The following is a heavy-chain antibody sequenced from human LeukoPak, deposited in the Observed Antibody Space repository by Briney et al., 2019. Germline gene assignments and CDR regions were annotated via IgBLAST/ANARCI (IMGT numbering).Heavy chain of an antibody. CDR3: ARGDYYDSSGYYFPDAFDI. D-gene: IGHD3-22*01. Sequence: GGSLRLSCASSGFTFSSYGMHWVRQAPGKGLEWVAVIWYDGSNKYYVDSVQGRFTISRDNSKNTLYLQMSSLRAEDTAVYYCARGDYYDSSGYYFPDAFDIWGQGTMVTVSS. J-gene: IGHJ3*02. V-gene: IGHV3-33*01. CDR1: GFTFSSYG. CDR2: IWYDGSNK.